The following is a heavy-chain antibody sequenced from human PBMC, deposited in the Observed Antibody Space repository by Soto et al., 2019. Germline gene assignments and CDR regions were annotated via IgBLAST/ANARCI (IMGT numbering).Heavy chain of an antibody. CDR2: ISGIGRST. D-gene: IGHD5-12*01. J-gene: IGHJ4*02. Sequence: EVQLLESGGGLVQPGGSLRLSCAASGFTFSSYAMSLVRQAPGQGLEWVSAISGIGRSTYCADSVKARFTISRDNSKNTLDLQMNSLRAEDTAVYYCAKGEGYSGYDEQFFDYWGQGTLVPVSS. CDR3: AKGEGYSGYDEQFFDY. CDR1: GFTFSSYA. V-gene: IGHV3-23*01.